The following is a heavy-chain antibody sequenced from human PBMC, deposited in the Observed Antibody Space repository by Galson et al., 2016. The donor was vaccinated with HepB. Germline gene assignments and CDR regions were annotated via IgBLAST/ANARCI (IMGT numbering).Heavy chain of an antibody. Sequence: ETLSLTCTVHGESFSYYWSWIRQAPGKGLEWIGEVNHDGNTRYSPSLKSRVTMSADTSKNQVSLNLSSVTAADTAVYYCARVYTSAWYTGLGWNEYDGLDVWGLGTTVTVS. CDR2: VNHDGNT. V-gene: IGHV4-34*01. CDR3: ARVYTSAWYTGLGWNEYDGLDV. D-gene: IGHD6-13*01. J-gene: IGHJ6*02. CDR1: GESFSYY.